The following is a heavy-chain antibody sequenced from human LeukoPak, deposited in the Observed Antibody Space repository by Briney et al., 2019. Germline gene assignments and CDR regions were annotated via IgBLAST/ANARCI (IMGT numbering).Heavy chain of an antibody. CDR1: GFTFSSYE. D-gene: IGHD2-2*01. J-gene: IGHJ4*02. V-gene: IGHV3-48*03. CDR3: ARDQDVVGPYDY. Sequence: GGPLRLSCAASGFTFSSYEMNWVRQAPGKGLEWVSYISSSGSTIYYADSVKGRFTISRDNAKNSLYLQMNSLRAEDTAVYYCARDQDVVGPYDYWGQGTLVTVSS. CDR2: ISSSGSTI.